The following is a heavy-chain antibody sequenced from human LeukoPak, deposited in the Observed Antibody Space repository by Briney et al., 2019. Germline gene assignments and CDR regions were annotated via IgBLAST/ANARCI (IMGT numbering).Heavy chain of an antibody. J-gene: IGHJ4*02. D-gene: IGHD3-22*01. CDR1: GYTFTGYF. Sequence: ASVKVSCKASGYTFTGYFMHWVRQAPGQGLEWMGWINPNSGGTNYQGRVTMTRDTSISTAYMELSSLRSDDTAVYYCARDERYDSSGYPFDYWGQGTLVTVSS. V-gene: IGHV1-2*02. CDR3: ARDERYDSSGYPFDY. CDR2: INPNSGGT.